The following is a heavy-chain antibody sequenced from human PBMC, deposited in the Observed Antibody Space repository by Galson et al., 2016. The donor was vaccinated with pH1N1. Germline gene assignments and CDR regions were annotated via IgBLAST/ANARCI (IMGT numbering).Heavy chain of an antibody. V-gene: IGHV2-5*02. J-gene: IGHJ5*02. CDR1: GFSLSTSGVA. D-gene: IGHD4-17*01. Sequence: PALVKPTQTLTLTCPFSGFSLSTSGVAVGWIRQPPGKALEWLALIYWDDDKRYNPSLKSRLTITKDTSKNQVVLTMTNMSPVDTATYYCAHSLYGDYVGWFDPWGQGTLVTVSS. CDR2: IYWDDDK. CDR3: AHSLYGDYVGWFDP.